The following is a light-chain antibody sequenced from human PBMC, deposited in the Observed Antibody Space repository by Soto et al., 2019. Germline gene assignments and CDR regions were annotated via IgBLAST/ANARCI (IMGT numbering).Light chain of an antibody. Sequence: DIQMTQSPSSVSASVGDRVTITCRASQDISSWLVWYQQKPGKAPKLLMNAASDLQSGVPSRFSGSGSGTDFTLTISSLQPEDFATYCCQQANSYPLTFGGGTKVEIK. CDR1: QDISSW. CDR2: AAS. J-gene: IGKJ4*01. V-gene: IGKV1-12*01. CDR3: QQANSYPLT.